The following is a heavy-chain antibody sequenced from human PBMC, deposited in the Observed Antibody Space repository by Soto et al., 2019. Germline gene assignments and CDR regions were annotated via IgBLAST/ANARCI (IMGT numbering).Heavy chain of an antibody. D-gene: IGHD6-13*01. Sequence: QVQLQESGRGLVKPSGTLSLTCTVSGGSTSSSNWWSWVRQPPGKGLEWIGEIYHSGSTNYNPSLQSRVTISVDKSENQFSLKMRSVTAADTAVYYCARSPSSSWYGGGAFDIWGQGTMVTVSS. CDR2: IYHSGST. J-gene: IGHJ3*02. V-gene: IGHV4-4*02. CDR1: GGSTSSSNW. CDR3: ARSPSSSWYGGGAFDI.